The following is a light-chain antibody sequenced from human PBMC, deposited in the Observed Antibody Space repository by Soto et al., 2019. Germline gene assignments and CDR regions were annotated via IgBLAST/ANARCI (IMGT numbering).Light chain of an antibody. J-gene: IGLJ1*01. Sequence: QSVLTQPPSVSGAPGQRVTISCTGSSSNIGAGYDVHWYQQLPGTAPKHLIYGNSNRPSGVPDRFSGSKSGTSASLAITGHQAEDEADYYCQSCDTSLSGSNVFGTGTKLTVL. V-gene: IGLV1-40*01. CDR2: GNS. CDR3: QSCDTSLSGSNV. CDR1: SSNIGAGYD.